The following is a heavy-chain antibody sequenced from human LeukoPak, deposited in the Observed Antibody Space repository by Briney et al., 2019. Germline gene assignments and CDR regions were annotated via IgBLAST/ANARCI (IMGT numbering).Heavy chain of an antibody. V-gene: IGHV3-13*01. CDR1: GFTFSSHD. J-gene: IGHJ3*02. CDR3: ARVRSVGGNPHAFNI. D-gene: IGHD4-23*01. CDR2: IGTAGDT. Sequence: GGSLRLSCAASGFTFSSHDMHWVRQATGKGLEWVSTIGTAGDTYYPDSVKGRFTISRDSAKNSLYLQMNSLRVEDTALYYCARVRSVGGNPHAFNIWGQGTMVTVSS.